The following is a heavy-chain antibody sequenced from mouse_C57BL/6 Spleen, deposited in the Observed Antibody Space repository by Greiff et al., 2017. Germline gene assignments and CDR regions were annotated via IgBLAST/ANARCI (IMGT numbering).Heavy chain of an antibody. D-gene: IGHD1-1*01. Sequence: EVQLQQSGPELVKPGASVKIPCKASGYTFTDYNMDWVKQSHGKSLEWIGDINPNNGGTIYNQKFKGKDTLTVDKSSSTAYMELRSLTSEDTAVYYCARWSFYYGSSYRYFDVWGTGTTVTVSS. CDR1: GYTFTDYN. CDR2: INPNNGGT. CDR3: ARWSFYYGSSYRYFDV. J-gene: IGHJ1*03. V-gene: IGHV1-18*01.